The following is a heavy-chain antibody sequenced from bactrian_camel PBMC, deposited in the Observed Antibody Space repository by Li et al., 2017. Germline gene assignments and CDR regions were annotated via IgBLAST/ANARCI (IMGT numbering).Heavy chain of an antibody. V-gene: IGHV3S53*01. CDR2: IYTSGGST. J-gene: IGHJ4*01. CDR1: GYILSDSC. D-gene: IGHD4*01. CDR3: VRDLFHPTMTSY. Sequence: VQLVESGGGSVPTGGSLTLSCVASGYILSDSCAAWYRQGQGKEREGVAAIYTSGGSTYHADSVKGRFTISQDNAKNTVYLQIDSLKPNDTGVYYCVRDLFHPTMTSYWGRGTQVTVS.